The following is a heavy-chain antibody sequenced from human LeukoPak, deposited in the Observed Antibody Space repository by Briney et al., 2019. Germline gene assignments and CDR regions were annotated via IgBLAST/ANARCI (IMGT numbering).Heavy chain of an antibody. CDR1: GYTFPGHH. CDR2: INPKNGGT. Sequence: AASVKVSCKASGYTFPGHHIHWVRQAPGQGLEWMGWINPKNGGTNDAQKFQGRVTMTRDTSINTAFMELSRLNSDDTAVYFCARDGYGGNSFDYWGQGTLVTVSS. CDR3: ARDGYGGNSFDY. J-gene: IGHJ4*02. V-gene: IGHV1-2*02. D-gene: IGHD4-23*01.